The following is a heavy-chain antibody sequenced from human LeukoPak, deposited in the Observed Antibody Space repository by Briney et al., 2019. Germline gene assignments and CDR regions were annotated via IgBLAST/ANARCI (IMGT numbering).Heavy chain of an antibody. V-gene: IGHV4-34*01. D-gene: IGHD3-22*01. Sequence: SEALSLTCAVYGGSFSGYYWSWIRQPPGKGLEWIGEINHSGSTNYNPSLKSRGTISVDTSKNQFSLKLSSVTAADTAVYYCARGRSSRGNDYWGQGTLVTVSS. J-gene: IGHJ4*02. CDR1: GGSFSGYY. CDR2: INHSGST. CDR3: ARGRSSRGNDY.